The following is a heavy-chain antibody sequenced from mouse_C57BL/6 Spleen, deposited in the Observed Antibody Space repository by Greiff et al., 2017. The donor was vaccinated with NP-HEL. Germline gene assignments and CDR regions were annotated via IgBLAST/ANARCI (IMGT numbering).Heavy chain of an antibody. Sequence: VQLQQSGTELVKPGASVKLSCTASGYTFTSYWMHWVKQRPGQGLEWIGNINPSNGGTNYNEKFKSKATLTVDKSSSTAYMQLSSLPSEDSAVYDCARSYYGSSYGGFAYWGQGTLVTVSA. CDR1: GYTFTSYW. CDR2: INPSNGGT. D-gene: IGHD1-1*01. J-gene: IGHJ3*01. CDR3: ARSYYGSSYGGFAY. V-gene: IGHV1-53*01.